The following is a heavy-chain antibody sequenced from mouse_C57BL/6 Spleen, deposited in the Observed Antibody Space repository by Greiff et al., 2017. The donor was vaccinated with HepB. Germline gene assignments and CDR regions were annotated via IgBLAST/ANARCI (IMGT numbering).Heavy chain of an antibody. CDR2: IDPENGDT. V-gene: IGHV14-4*01. CDR1: GFNIKDDY. CDR3: TTPRRYFDV. Sequence: VQLQQSGAELVRPGASVKLSCTASGFNIKDDYMHWVKQRPEQGLEWIGWIDPENGDTEYASKFQGKATIPADTSSNTAYLQLSSLTSEDTAVYYCTTPRRYFDVWGTGTTVTVSS. J-gene: IGHJ1*03.